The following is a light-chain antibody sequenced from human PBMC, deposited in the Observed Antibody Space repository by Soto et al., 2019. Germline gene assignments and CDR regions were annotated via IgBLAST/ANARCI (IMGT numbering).Light chain of an antibody. CDR3: QRYGSSPLT. CDR1: RSVSSNY. CDR2: DAS. V-gene: IGKV3-20*01. J-gene: IGKJ4*01. Sequence: EIVLTQSPGTLSLSPGERATLSCRASRSVSSNYLAWYKQKPGQAPRLLIYDASSRATGIPDRFSGSGSGTDFTLTISRLEPEDFAVYYCQRYGSSPLTFGGGTKVDIK.